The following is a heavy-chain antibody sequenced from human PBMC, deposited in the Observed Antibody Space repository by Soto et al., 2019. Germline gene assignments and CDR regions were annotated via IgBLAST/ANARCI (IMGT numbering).Heavy chain of an antibody. J-gene: IGHJ4*02. CDR2: INHSGST. CDR1: GGSFSGYY. CDR3: ARAWGGVPDY. Sequence: QVQLQQWGAGLLKPSETLSLTCAVYGGSFSGYYWSWIRQPPGKGLEWIGEINHSGSTNYNPSLRRRVTISVDTSTNQFSLKLSSVTAADTAVYYCARAWGGVPDYWGQGTLVTVSS. V-gene: IGHV4-34*01. D-gene: IGHD3-16*01.